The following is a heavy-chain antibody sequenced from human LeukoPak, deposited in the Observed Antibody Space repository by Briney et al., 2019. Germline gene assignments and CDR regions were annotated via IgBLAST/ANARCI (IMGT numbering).Heavy chain of an antibody. CDR1: GGSISSGGYY. CDR2: IYYSGST. CDR3: AGRPYCRSTSCYTSNWFDP. V-gene: IGHV4-31*03. Sequence: SQTLSLTCTVSGGSISSGGYYWSWIRQHPGKGLEWIGYIYYSGSTYYNPSLKSRVTISVDTSKNQFSLKLSSVTAAGTAVYYCAGRPYCRSTSCYTSNWFDPWGQGTLGTVSS. D-gene: IGHD2-2*02. J-gene: IGHJ5*02.